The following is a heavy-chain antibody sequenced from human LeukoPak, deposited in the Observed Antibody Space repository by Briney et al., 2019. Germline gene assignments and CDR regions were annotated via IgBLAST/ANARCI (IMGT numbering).Heavy chain of an antibody. J-gene: IGHJ4*02. CDR1: GFTFSNAW. Sequence: GGSLRLSCAASGFTFSNAWMSWVRQAPGKGLVWVGRIKSKTDGGTTDYAAPVKGRFTISRDDSKNTLYLQMNSLKTEDTAVYYCTTDPTLAYCGGDCYYFDYWGQGTLVTVSS. CDR3: TTDPTLAYCGGDCYYFDY. CDR2: IKSKTDGGTT. V-gene: IGHV3-15*01. D-gene: IGHD2-21*01.